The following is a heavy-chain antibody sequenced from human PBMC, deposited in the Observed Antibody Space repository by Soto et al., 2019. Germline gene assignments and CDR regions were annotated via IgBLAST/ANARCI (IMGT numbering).Heavy chain of an antibody. J-gene: IGHJ4*02. CDR1: GYTFTTYD. D-gene: IGHD3-10*01. Sequence: QVQLVQSGAEVKKPGASVRVSCKASGYTFTTYDIHWVRQAPGLGLEWMGIITPGGGITSYAQKFKGRITMTRDKSTIKAYTELSSLRSEDTDMYYCAKVLSDLVPRYFDPWGQGTLVTVSS. CDR2: ITPGGGIT. V-gene: IGHV1-46*01. CDR3: AKVLSDLVPRYFDP.